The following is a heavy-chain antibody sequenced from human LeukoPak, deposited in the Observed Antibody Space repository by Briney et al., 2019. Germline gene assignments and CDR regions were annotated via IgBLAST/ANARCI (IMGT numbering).Heavy chain of an antibody. V-gene: IGHV4-34*01. J-gene: IGHJ4*02. CDR3: ARGRYSSSNAFDY. D-gene: IGHD6-6*01. Sequence: PSETLSLTCAVYGGSFSGYYWSWIRQPPGKGLEWIGEINHSGSTNYNPSLKSRVTISVGTSKNHFSLKLSSVTAADTAVYYCARGRYSSSNAFDYWGQGTLVTVSS. CDR2: INHSGST. CDR1: GGSFSGYY.